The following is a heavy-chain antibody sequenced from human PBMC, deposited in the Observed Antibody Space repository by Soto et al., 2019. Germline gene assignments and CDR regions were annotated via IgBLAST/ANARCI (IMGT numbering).Heavy chain of an antibody. V-gene: IGHV3-30-3*01. D-gene: IGHD3-16*02. Sequence: GGSLRLSCVASGFTFSSYAMHWVRQAPGKGLEWVAVISYDGSNKYYADSVKGRFTISRDNSKNTLYLQMNSLRAEDTAVYYCARVSGITFGGVIVIRNGMDVWGQGTTVTVSS. J-gene: IGHJ6*02. CDR3: ARVSGITFGGVIVIRNGMDV. CDR1: GFTFSSYA. CDR2: ISYDGSNK.